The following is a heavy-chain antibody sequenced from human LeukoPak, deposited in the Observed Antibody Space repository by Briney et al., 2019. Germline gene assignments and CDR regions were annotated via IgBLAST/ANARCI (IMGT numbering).Heavy chain of an antibody. D-gene: IGHD6-19*01. V-gene: IGHV3-21*01. CDR2: ISSSSSYI. CDR3: ARVNEAVAGTDY. Sequence: RGSLRLSCAASGFTFNSYRMNWVRQAPGKGPEWVSSISSSSSYIYYADSVKDRFTISRDNARNSLYLQMNSLRAEGTAVYYCARVNEAVAGTDYWGPGTLVTVSS. CDR1: GFTFNSYR. J-gene: IGHJ4*02.